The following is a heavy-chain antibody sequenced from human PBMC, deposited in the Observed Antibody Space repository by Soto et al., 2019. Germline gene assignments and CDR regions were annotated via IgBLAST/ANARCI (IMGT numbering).Heavy chain of an antibody. CDR2: VHRGGVT. CDR1: CYSISSGYY. CDR3: ARAGDTMIRGVIIMNYYGMDV. D-gene: IGHD3-10*01. Sequence: PSEPLSLTCVVSCYSISSGYYGGGIRQPRGRALGWVGNVHRGGVTCYTPSLKSRVSISRDTSKNHYSLNLSSVTAADTAVYYCARAGDTMIRGVIIMNYYGMDVWGHGTTVT. V-gene: IGHV4-38-2*01. J-gene: IGHJ6*02.